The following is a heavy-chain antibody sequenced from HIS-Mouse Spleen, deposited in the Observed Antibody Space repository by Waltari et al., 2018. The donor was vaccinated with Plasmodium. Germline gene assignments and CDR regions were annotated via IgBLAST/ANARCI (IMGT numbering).Heavy chain of an antibody. D-gene: IGHD2-15*01. CDR2: INHSGST. CDR3: ARLVVVASKDSY. Sequence: QVQLQQWGAGLLKPSETLSLTCAVYGGSFSGCYWSWIRQPPGKGPERIGEINHSGSTNYNPSLNSRVTKSGDPSKNQFCLKLSSVTAADTAVYYCARLVVVASKDSYWGQGTLVTVSS. J-gene: IGHJ4*02. CDR1: GGSFSGCY. V-gene: IGHV4-34*01.